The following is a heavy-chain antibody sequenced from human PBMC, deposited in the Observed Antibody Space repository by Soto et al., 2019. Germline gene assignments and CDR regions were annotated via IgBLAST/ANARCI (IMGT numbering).Heavy chain of an antibody. V-gene: IGHV2-5*02. CDR1: GFSLTTSGVG. J-gene: IGHJ4*02. CDR3: AHRPLESIAAAGFDF. Sequence: QITLKESGPTLVKPTQTLTLTCTFSGFSLTTSGVGVGWIRQPPGKALEWLALIYSDDNKRYSPSLKSRLTITKDISKNQVVLIMTNMDPVDTPTYYCAHRPLESIAAAGFDFWGQGILVTVSS. D-gene: IGHD6-13*01. CDR2: IYSDDNK.